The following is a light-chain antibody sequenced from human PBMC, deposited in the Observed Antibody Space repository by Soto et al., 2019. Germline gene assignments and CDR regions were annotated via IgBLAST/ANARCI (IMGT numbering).Light chain of an antibody. J-gene: IGKJ5*01. CDR1: QSVSSN. CDR3: QQYNNWLPIT. V-gene: IGKV3-15*01. CDR2: GAS. Sequence: EIVMTQSPATLSVSPGERTTLSCRASQSVSSNLAWYQQKPGQAPRLHIYGASTRATGIPDRFSGSGSGTEFTLSISSLQSEDFAVYYCQQYNNWLPITFGQGTRLEIK.